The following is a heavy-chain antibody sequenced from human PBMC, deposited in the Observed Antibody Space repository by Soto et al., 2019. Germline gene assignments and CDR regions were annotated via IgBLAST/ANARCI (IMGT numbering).Heavy chain of an antibody. CDR2: ISAYNGNT. V-gene: IGHV1-18*01. CDR3: ARDLGLRYFDWLPCFMDF. J-gene: IGHJ6*03. CDR1: GYTFTSYG. Sequence: ASVKVSCKASGYTFTSYGISWVRQAPGQGLEWMGWISAYNGNTNYAQKLQGRVTMTTDTSTSTAYMELRSLRSDDTAVYYCARDLGLRYFDWLPCFMDFWGKGTTVIVSS. D-gene: IGHD3-9*01.